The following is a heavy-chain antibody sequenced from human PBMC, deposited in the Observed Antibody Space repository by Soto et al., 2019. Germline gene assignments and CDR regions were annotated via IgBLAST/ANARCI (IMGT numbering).Heavy chain of an antibody. CDR2: INPSGGST. J-gene: IGHJ6*02. CDR3: ARALRITMIVVARGPYYYGMDV. D-gene: IGHD3-22*01. V-gene: IGHV1-46*01. CDR1: GYTFTRYY. Sequence: GASVKVSFKACGYTFTRYYMHWLRQARGQGLEWMGIINPSGGSTSYAQKFQGRVTMTRDTSTSTVYMELSSLRSEDTAVYYCARALRITMIVVARGPYYYGMDVWGQGTTVTVS.